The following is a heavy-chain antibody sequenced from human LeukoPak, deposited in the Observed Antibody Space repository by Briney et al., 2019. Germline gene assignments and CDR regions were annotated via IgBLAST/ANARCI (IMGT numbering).Heavy chain of an antibody. D-gene: IGHD1-20*01. CDR2: IWYDGSNK. Sequence: GGSLRLSCAASGFTFSNYGMHWVRQAPGKGLEWVAYIWYDGSNKYYTDSVKGRFTISRDNSKDTLYLQMNSLRAEDTAVYYCAKLVSITGTTSADYWGQGTLVTVSS. CDR1: GFTFSNYG. CDR3: AKLVSITGTTSADY. J-gene: IGHJ4*02. V-gene: IGHV3-30*02.